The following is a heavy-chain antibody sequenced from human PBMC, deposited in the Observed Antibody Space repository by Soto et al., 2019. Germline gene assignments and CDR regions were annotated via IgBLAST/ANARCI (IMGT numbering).Heavy chain of an antibody. Sequence: GGSLRLSCAASGFTFSSYAMHWVRQAPGKGLEYVSAISSNGGSTYYANSVKGRFTISRDNSKNTLYLQMGSLRAEDMAVYYCARVHCSSTSCYDWGSYYYYYMDVWGKGTTVTVSS. CDR1: GFTFSSYA. V-gene: IGHV3-64*01. D-gene: IGHD2-2*01. CDR2: ISSNGGST. CDR3: ARVHCSSTSCYDWGSYYYYYMDV. J-gene: IGHJ6*03.